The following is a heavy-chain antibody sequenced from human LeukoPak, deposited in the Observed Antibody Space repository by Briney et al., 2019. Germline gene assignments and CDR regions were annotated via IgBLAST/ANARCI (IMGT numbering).Heavy chain of an antibody. CDR2: IKQDGSEK. Sequence: QPGGSLRLSCAASGFTFSSYWMSWVRQAPGKGLEWVANIKQDGSEKYYVDSVKGRFTISRDNAKNSLYLQMNSLRAEDTALYYCAKDIFPHSSTPADWGQGTLVTVSS. CDR1: GFTFSSYW. J-gene: IGHJ4*02. CDR3: AKDIFPHSSTPAD. V-gene: IGHV3-7*03. D-gene: IGHD6-13*01.